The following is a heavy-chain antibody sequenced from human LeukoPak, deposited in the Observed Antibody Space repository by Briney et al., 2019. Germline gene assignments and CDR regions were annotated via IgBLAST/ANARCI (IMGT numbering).Heavy chain of an antibody. CDR1: GGSISSYY. CDR3: ARVNKIWEYFDY. Sequence: KPSETLSLTCSVPGGSISSYYWSWIRQPPGKGLEWIGYMHYSGSTNYNPSLKSRVTISLDTSKNQFSLKLSSVTAADTAVYYCARVNKIWEYFDYWGRGTLVTVSS. J-gene: IGHJ4*02. V-gene: IGHV4-59*01. CDR2: MHYSGST. D-gene: IGHD1-26*01.